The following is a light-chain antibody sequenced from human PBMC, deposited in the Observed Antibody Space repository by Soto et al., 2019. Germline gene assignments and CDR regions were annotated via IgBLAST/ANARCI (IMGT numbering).Light chain of an antibody. CDR2: DAS. J-gene: IGKJ2*01. V-gene: IGKV3-11*01. CDR3: QQRSNWPPYT. Sequence: EIVLTQSPATLSLSPGERATISCRASQSVSSYLAWYQQKPGQAPRLLIYDASNRATGIPARFSGSGSGTDFILTISSIEPEDFAVYYCQQRSNWPPYTFGQGTKLEIK. CDR1: QSVSSY.